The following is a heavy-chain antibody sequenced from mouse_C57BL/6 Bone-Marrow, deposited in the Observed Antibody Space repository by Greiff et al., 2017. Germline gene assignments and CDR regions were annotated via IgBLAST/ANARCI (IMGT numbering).Heavy chain of an antibody. CDR3: ARHEEEEEGIYYGNYVGFDY. CDR2: FYPGSGSI. J-gene: IGHJ2*01. D-gene: IGHD2-1*01. CDR1: GYTFTEYT. Sequence: LEESGAELVKPGASVKLSCKASGYTFTEYTIHWVKQRSGQGLEWIGWFYPGSGSIKYNEKFKDKATLTADKSSSTVYMELGRLTSEDSAVYFCARHEEEEEGIYYGNYVGFDYWGQGTTLTVSS. V-gene: IGHV1-62-2*01.